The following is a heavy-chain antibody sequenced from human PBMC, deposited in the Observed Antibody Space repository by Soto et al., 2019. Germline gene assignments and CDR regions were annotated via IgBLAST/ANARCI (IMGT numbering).Heavy chain of an antibody. J-gene: IGHJ6*02. CDR3: ARGGRRSPAMDV. CDR1: GGSISSGGYY. CDR2: IYYSGST. V-gene: IGHV4-31*03. Sequence: QVQLQESGPGLVRPSQTLSLTCTVSGGSISSGGYYWSWIRQHPGKGLEWIGYIYYSGSTYYNPSLKSRVTISVDTSKNQFSLKMSSVTAADTAVYYCARGGRRSPAMDVWGQGTTVTVSS.